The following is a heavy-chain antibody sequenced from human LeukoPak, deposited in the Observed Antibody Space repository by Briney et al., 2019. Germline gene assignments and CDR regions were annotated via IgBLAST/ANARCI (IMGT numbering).Heavy chain of an antibody. J-gene: IGHJ4*02. V-gene: IGHV3-43D*04. D-gene: IGHD5-24*01. CDR1: GFIFNDYA. CDR2: ITWNGGHT. CDR3: AKDRSYNSYFDY. Sequence: GGSLRLSCEASGFIFNDYAMHWVRQVPGKGLEWISLITWNGGHTYYADSVKGRFTISRDSIKNSLYLQMNSLRPEDTALYYCAKDRSYNSYFDYWGQGTLVTV.